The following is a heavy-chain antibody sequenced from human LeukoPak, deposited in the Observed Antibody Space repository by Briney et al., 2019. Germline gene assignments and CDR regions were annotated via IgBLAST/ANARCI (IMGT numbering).Heavy chain of an antibody. Sequence: GGSLRLSCVASRFTFNTYAVNWVRQAPGKGLEWVSAISSNGDFTYYADSVRGRFTVSRDNSKNTVFLQMNGLRADDRAVYYCATVKRDCSGGTCYSYDYWGQGTLVTVSS. CDR2: ISSNGDFT. J-gene: IGHJ4*02. D-gene: IGHD2-15*01. V-gene: IGHV3-23*01. CDR1: RFTFNTYA. CDR3: ATVKRDCSGGTCYSYDY.